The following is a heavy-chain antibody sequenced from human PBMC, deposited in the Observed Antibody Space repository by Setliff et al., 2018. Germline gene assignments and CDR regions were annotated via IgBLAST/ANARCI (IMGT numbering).Heavy chain of an antibody. J-gene: IGHJ4*02. V-gene: IGHV3-30*03. D-gene: IGHD2-2*01. CDR2: LSDDGSNE. Sequence: PGGSLRLSCAASGFTVSSFSMHWVRQAPVKGLDWVATLSDDGSNEFYADSVKGRFTIFRDNSKNTLYLQMSSLRPDDAAMYYCARLVRYCTRISCQRTPGAEYWGQGTLVPVSS. CDR1: GFTVSSFS. CDR3: ARLVRYCTRISCQRTPGAEY.